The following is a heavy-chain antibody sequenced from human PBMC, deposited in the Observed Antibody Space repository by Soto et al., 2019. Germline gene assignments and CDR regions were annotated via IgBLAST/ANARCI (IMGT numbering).Heavy chain of an antibody. CDR3: NRGSEYDFWSGYL. Sequence: QARLVQSGAEVRKPGSSVKVSCKVTGGTSTRYAINWVRQAPGQGREWTGDIVPMFGTAKYAQKFQGRVTITADTSTNIAYMELRSLRSEDTAVYYCNRGSEYDFWSGYLWGQGTLVSVSS. V-gene: IGHV1-69*06. D-gene: IGHD3-3*01. CDR1: GGTSTRYA. J-gene: IGHJ4*02. CDR2: IVPMFGTA.